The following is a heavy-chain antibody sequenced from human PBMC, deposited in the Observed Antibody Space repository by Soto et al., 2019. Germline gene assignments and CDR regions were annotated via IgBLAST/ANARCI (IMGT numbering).Heavy chain of an antibody. Sequence: GGSLRLSCAASGFTFDDYAMHWVRQAPGKGLEWVSLISGDGGSTYYADSVKGRFTISRDNSKNSLYLQMNSLRTEDTALYYCARPRGGGSYYYYYYGMDVWGQGTTVTVSS. CDR2: ISGDGGST. CDR3: ARPRGGGSYYYYYYGMDV. V-gene: IGHV3-43*02. J-gene: IGHJ6*02. D-gene: IGHD1-26*01. CDR1: GFTFDDYA.